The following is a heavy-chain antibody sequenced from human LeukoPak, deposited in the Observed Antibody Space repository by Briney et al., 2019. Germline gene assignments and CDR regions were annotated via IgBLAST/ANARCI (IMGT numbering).Heavy chain of an antibody. CDR1: GFTFRTYW. CDR2: IKGDGSTP. Sequence: GGSLTLSCAASGFTFRTYWMHWLRQAPGKGLVWVSRIKGDGSTPAYADSVKGRFTISRDNAKNTVDLQMNSLRVEDTAVYYCARGWVPSDISMNWGQGTMVTVSS. D-gene: IGHD3-22*01. V-gene: IGHV3-74*03. J-gene: IGHJ3*01. CDR3: ARGWVPSDISMN.